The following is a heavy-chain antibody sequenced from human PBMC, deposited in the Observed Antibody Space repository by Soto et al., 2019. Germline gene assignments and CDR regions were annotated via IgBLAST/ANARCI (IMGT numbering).Heavy chain of an antibody. Sequence: QLQLQESGSGLVQPSQTLSLTCAVSGGSISSGDFSWNWIRQPPGKGLEWIGYIYHSGITYYNPSLDSRVTISLDGSKNQFSLNLNSVTAADTAVYYCARAKTSLFDYWGQGTLVTVSS. V-gene: IGHV4-30-2*01. CDR2: IYHSGIT. J-gene: IGHJ4*02. CDR3: ARAKTSLFDY. CDR1: GGSISSGDFS. D-gene: IGHD1-7*01.